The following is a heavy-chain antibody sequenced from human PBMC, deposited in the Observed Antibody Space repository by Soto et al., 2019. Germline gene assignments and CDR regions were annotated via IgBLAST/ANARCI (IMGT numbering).Heavy chain of an antibody. CDR2: IIPIFGTA. J-gene: IGHJ6*02. D-gene: IGHD3-9*01. V-gene: IGHV1-69*13. CDR3: ARDRFSYDILTGGMDV. CDR1: GGTFSSYA. Sequence: SVKVSCKASGGTFSSYAISWVRQAPGQGLEWMGGIIPIFGTANYAQKFQGRVTITADESTSTAYMELSSLRSEDTAVYYCARDRFSYDILTGGMDVWGQGTTVTVSS.